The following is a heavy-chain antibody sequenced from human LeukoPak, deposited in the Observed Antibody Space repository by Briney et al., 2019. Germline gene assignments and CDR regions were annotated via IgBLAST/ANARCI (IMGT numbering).Heavy chain of an antibody. Sequence: GGSLRLSCAASGFTFSSYSMSWVRQAPGKGLEWVSSISSSSSYIYYADSVKGRFTISRDNAKNSLYLQMNSLRAEDTAVYYCARIDSSGWHYWGQGTLVTVSS. CDR1: GFTFSSYS. V-gene: IGHV3-21*01. J-gene: IGHJ4*02. D-gene: IGHD6-19*01. CDR3: ARIDSSGWHY. CDR2: ISSSSSYI.